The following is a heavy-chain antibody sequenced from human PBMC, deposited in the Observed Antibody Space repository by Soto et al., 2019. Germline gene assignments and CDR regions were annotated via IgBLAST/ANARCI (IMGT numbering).Heavy chain of an antibody. CDR2: IHSGGDT. J-gene: IGHJ6*02. Sequence: EVQLVESGGDLVQPGGSLRLSCAASGFAVSSNYMTWVRQAPGKGLEWVSVIHSGGDTHYADAVRVRFTISRDNSKSTLYLQMNSLSAEDTAVYYCARSRNGTTYGGMDVWGHGTTVPVSS. CDR1: GFAVSSNY. CDR3: ARSRNGTTYGGMDV. V-gene: IGHV3-66*01. D-gene: IGHD1-1*01.